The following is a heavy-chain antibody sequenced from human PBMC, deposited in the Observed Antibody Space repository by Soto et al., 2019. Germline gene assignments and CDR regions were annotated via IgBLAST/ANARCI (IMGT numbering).Heavy chain of an antibody. CDR2: IHHTGST. J-gene: IGHJ5*02. D-gene: IGHD3-10*01. CDR1: GGSISGYQ. Sequence: QLQLRESGPGLVKPSETVSLTCTVSGGSISGYQWSWIRQSPEKGLEWIAYIHHTGSTRYNPSFKGRATISLDTSKNQFSLKLNSVTAADTAVYYCARGLPYNSGPESNWFDPWGQGTLVTVSS. CDR3: ARGLPYNSGPESNWFDP. V-gene: IGHV4-59*01.